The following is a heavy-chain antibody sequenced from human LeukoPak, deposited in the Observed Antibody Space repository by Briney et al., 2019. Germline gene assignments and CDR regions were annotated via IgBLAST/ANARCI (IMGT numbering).Heavy chain of an antibody. J-gene: IGHJ4*02. CDR2: IYYSGST. D-gene: IGHD3-10*01. CDR1: GGSISSSSYY. Sequence: SETLSLTCTVSGGSISSSSYYWGWIRQPPGKGLEWIGSIYYSGSTYYNPSLESRVTISVDTSKNQFSLKLNSVTAADTAVYYCARHSSGTYYLPLDSWGQGTLVTVSS. V-gene: IGHV4-39*01. CDR3: ARHSSGTYYLPLDS.